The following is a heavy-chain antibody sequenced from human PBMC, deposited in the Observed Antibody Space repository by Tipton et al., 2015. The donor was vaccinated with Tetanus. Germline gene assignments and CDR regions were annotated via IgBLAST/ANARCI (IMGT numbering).Heavy chain of an antibody. CDR3: AKDHGPEITSVAATRYYYCGMDV. CDR1: GFTFTSYA. D-gene: IGHD2-15*01. J-gene: IGHJ6*02. CDR2: ISGSGGST. V-gene: IGHV3-23*01. Sequence: SLRLSCAASGFTFTSYAMSWVRQAPGKGLEWVSVISGSGGSTYYADSVKGRFTISRDNSKNTLYLQMNSLRAEDTAVYYCAKDHGPEITSVAATRYYYCGMDVWGQGTTVTVSS.